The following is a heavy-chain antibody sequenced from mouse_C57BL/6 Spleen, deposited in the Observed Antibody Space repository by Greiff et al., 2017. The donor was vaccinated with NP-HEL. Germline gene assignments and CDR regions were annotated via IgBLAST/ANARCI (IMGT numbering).Heavy chain of an antibody. Sequence: VQLQQSGPVLVKPGASVKMSCKASGYTFTDYYMNWVKQSHGKSLEWIGVINPYNGGTSYNQKFKGKATLTVDKSSSTAYMELNSLTSEDSAVYYCARRGDGYPHYYAMDYWGQGTSVTVSS. CDR3: ARRGDGYPHYYAMDY. J-gene: IGHJ4*01. CDR1: GYTFTDYY. D-gene: IGHD2-3*01. CDR2: INPYNGGT. V-gene: IGHV1-19*01.